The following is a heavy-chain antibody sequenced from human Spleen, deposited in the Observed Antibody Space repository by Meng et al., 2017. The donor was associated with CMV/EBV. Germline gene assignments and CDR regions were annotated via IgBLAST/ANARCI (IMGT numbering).Heavy chain of an antibody. CDR2: IYYTGST. CDR3: ARTHVGALDS. CDR1: GGSVSNRNCY. V-gene: IGHV4-61*01. D-gene: IGHD1-26*01. Sequence: CTVSGGSVSNRNCYWSWIRQPPGKGLGWIAYIYYTGSTNYNPSLKSRITTSVDTSKDQFSLRLRFVTAADTAVYYCARTHVGALDSWGQGTLVTVSS. J-gene: IGHJ4*02.